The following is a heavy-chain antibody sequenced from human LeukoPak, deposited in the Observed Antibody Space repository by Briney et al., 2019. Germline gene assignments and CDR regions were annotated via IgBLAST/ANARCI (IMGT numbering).Heavy chain of an antibody. CDR3: ASGVEAVAGTGPFDY. V-gene: IGHV3-11*01. Sequence: SGGSLRLSCAASGFTFSDYYMSWIRQAPGKGLEWVSYISSSGSTIYYADSVKGRFTISRDNAKTSLYLQMNSLRAEDTAVYYCASGVEAVAGTGPFDYWGQGTLVTVSS. D-gene: IGHD6-19*01. J-gene: IGHJ4*02. CDR2: ISSSGSTI. CDR1: GFTFSDYY.